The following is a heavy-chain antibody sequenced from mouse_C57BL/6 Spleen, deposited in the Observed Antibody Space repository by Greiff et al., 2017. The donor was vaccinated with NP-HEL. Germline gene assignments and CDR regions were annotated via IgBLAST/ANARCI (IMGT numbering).Heavy chain of an antibody. D-gene: IGHD1-1*01. CDR2: IYWDDDK. CDR3: ARRGPYYGSSYGSFDV. V-gene: IGHV8-12*01. Sequence: QVTLKVSGPGILQSSQTLSLTCSFSGFSLSTSGMGVSWIRQPSGKGLEWLAHIYWDDDKRYNPSLKSRLTISKDTSRNQVFLKITSVDTADTATYYCARRGPYYGSSYGSFDVWGTGTTVTVSS. J-gene: IGHJ1*03. CDR1: GFSLSTSGMG.